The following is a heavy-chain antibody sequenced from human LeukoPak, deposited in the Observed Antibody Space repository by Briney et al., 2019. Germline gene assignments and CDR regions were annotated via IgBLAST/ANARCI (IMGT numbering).Heavy chain of an antibody. CDR3: ARDPYYYDSSGYHHFDY. CDR1: GFTFSSYS. V-gene: IGHV3-21*01. Sequence: GGSLRLSCAASGFTFSSYSMNWVRQAPGKGLERASSISSSSSYIYYADSVKGRFTISRDNAKNSLYLQMNSLRAEDTAVYYCARDPYYYDSSGYHHFDYWGQGTLVTVSS. D-gene: IGHD3-22*01. J-gene: IGHJ4*02. CDR2: ISSSSSYI.